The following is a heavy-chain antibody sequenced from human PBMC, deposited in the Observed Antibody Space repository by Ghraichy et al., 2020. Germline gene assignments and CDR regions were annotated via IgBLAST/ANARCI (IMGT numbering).Heavy chain of an antibody. V-gene: IGHV1-2*04. CDR1: GYTFTGYY. CDR3: ARDHTKWLRAPQGMDV. D-gene: IGHD5-12*01. Sequence: ASVKVSCKASGYTFTGYYMHWVRQAPGQGLEWMGWINPNSGGTNYAQKFQGWVTMTRDTSISTAYMELSRLRSDDTAVYYCARDHTKWLRAPQGMDVWGQGTTVTVSS. J-gene: IGHJ6*02. CDR2: INPNSGGT.